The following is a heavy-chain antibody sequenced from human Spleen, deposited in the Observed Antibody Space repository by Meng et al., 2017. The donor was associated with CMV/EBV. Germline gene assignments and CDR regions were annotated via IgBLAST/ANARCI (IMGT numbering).Heavy chain of an antibody. CDR1: GGTFSSYA. CDR2: IIPIFGTA. V-gene: IGHV1-69*05. J-gene: IGHJ4*02. D-gene: IGHD3-3*01. Sequence: SVKVSCKASGGTFSSYAISWVRQAAGQGLEWMGGIIPIFGTANYAQKFQGRVTITTDESTSTAYMELSSLRSEDTAVYYCAIITIFGVVNPPGVDYWGQGTLVTVSS. CDR3: AIITIFGVVNPPGVDY.